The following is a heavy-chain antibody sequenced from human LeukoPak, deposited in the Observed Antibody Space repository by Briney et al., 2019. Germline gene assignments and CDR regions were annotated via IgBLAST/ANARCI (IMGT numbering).Heavy chain of an antibody. V-gene: IGHV3-33*08. CDR1: GFTFSSYA. CDR2: IWYDGSNK. CDR3: ARDRGYGGYNYYFDY. Sequence: GGSLRLSCAASGFTFSSYAMHWVRQAPGKGLEWVAVIWYDGSNKYYADSVKGRFTISRDNSKNTLYLQMNCLRAEDTAVYYCARDRGYGGYNYYFDYWGQGTLVTVSS. D-gene: IGHD5-24*01. J-gene: IGHJ4*02.